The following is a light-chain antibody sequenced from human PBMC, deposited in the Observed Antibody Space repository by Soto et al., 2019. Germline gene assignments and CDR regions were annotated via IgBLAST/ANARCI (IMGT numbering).Light chain of an antibody. CDR3: QQYNSYSWT. V-gene: IGKV1-5*01. CDR1: ESVSKW. Sequence: DIQITQSPSFLSASVGYKVTITCRSTESVSKWLAWYQEKPGNPPRPLIYDASTLESGVPSRFSGSGSGTEFTLTISSLQADDFAIYYCQQYNSYSWTFGQGTKVDI. J-gene: IGKJ1*01. CDR2: DAS.